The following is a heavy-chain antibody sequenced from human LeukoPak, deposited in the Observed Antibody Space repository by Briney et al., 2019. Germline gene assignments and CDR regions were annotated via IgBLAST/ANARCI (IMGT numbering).Heavy chain of an antibody. D-gene: IGHD6-19*01. CDR2: IIPIFGTA. J-gene: IGHJ5*02. CDR3: ASAPFRIAVAGNNWFDP. Sequence: GASVKVSCKASGGTFSSYAISWVRQAPGQGLEWMGGIIPIFGTANYAQKFQGRVTITTDESTSTAYMELSSPRSEDTAVYYCASAPFRIAVAGNNWFDPWGQGTLVTVSS. CDR1: GGTFSSYA. V-gene: IGHV1-69*05.